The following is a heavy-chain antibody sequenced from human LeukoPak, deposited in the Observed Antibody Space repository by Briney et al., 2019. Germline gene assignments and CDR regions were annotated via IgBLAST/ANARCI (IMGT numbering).Heavy chain of an antibody. J-gene: IGHJ4*02. Sequence: GGSLRLSCAASGFSFSNYWMSWVRQVPGKGLEWVSVIHSGGSTYYADSVKGRFTISRDNSKNTLYLQMNSLRAEDTAAYYCARDWVYFDYWGQGTLVTVSS. CDR2: IHSGGST. V-gene: IGHV3-53*01. D-gene: IGHD3-16*01. CDR3: ARDWVYFDY. CDR1: GFSFSNYW.